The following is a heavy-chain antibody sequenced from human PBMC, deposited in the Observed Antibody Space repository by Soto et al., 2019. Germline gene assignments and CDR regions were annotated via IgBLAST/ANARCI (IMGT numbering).Heavy chain of an antibody. CDR2: INHSGST. D-gene: IGHD3-10*01. CDR1: GGSISGYY. J-gene: IGHJ6*02. Sequence: SETLSLTXTVSGGSISGYYWSWIRQPPGKGLEWIGYINHSGSTNYNPSLKSRVTISVDTSKNQFSLKLSSVTAADTAVYYCARGRLVRGVIPIRYYGMDVWGQGTTVTVSS. CDR3: ARGRLVRGVIPIRYYGMDV. V-gene: IGHV4-59*12.